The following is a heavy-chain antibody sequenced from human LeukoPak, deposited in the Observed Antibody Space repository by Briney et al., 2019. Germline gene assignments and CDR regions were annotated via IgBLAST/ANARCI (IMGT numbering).Heavy chain of an antibody. CDR1: GYTFTGYY. CDR3: ARGRRVGATGRGDFDI. V-gene: IGHV1-2*06. Sequence: ASVKVSCKASGYTFTGYYMHWVRQAPGQGLEWMGRINPNSGGTNYAQKFQGRVTMTRDTSISTAYMELSRLRSDDTAVDYCARGRRVGATGRGDFDIWGQGTMVTVSS. J-gene: IGHJ3*02. D-gene: IGHD1-26*01. CDR2: INPNSGGT.